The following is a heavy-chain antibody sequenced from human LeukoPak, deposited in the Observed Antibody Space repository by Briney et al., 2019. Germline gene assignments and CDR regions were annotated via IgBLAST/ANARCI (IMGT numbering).Heavy chain of an antibody. CDR2: IRFDGGHK. Sequence: GGSLRLSCAASGFTFSNYGMFWVRQAPGKGLDWVAFIRFDGGHKYYADSVKGRFTISRDNSKNTLYLQMNSLRAEDTAVYYCAKDGGLLWFGELPRTFYYMDVWGKGTTVTVSS. J-gene: IGHJ6*03. CDR3: AKDGGLLWFGELPRTFYYMDV. V-gene: IGHV3-30*02. D-gene: IGHD3-10*01. CDR1: GFTFSNYG.